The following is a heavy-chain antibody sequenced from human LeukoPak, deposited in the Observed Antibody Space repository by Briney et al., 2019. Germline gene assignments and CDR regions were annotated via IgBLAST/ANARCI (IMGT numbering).Heavy chain of an antibody. CDR1: GGSISSYY. Sequence: PSEALSLTCTVSGGSISSYYWNWIRQPAGKGLEWIGRIYTSGSTNYNPSLKSRVTMSVDTSKNQFSLKLSSVTAADTAVYYCARGDPYTNNWPLGYWGQGTLVTVSS. D-gene: IGHD1-1*01. V-gene: IGHV4-4*07. CDR3: ARGDPYTNNWPLGY. CDR2: IYTSGST. J-gene: IGHJ4*02.